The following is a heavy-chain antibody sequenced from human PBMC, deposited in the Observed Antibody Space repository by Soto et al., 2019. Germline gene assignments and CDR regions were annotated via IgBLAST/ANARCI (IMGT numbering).Heavy chain of an antibody. D-gene: IGHD1-26*01. CDR2: IDPSDSYT. V-gene: IGHV5-10-1*01. CDR3: ARHVMGARGWVDEPL. Sequence: EVQLVQSGAEVKKPGESLRISCKGSGYSFTSYWISWVRQMPGKGLEWMGRIDPSDSYTNYSPSLQGHVTISADKSITTAYVQWSSPKASDTAMYYCARHVMGARGWVDEPLWGQGTLFTVSS. J-gene: IGHJ4*02. CDR1: GYSFTSYW.